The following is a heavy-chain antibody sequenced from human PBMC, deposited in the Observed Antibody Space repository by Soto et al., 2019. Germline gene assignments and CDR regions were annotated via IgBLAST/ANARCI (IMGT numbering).Heavy chain of an antibody. CDR3: ARDRFLEWLFASDS. Sequence: WGSRRLSCAASGFTFSSYWMSWVRQAPGKGLEWVANIKQDVSEKYYVDSVKGRFTISRDNAKNSLYLQMNSLRAEDTAVYYCARDRFLEWLFASDSWGKGKMVTVSS. D-gene: IGHD3-3*01. CDR2: IKQDVSEK. J-gene: IGHJ3*02. CDR1: GFTFSSYW. V-gene: IGHV3-7*01.